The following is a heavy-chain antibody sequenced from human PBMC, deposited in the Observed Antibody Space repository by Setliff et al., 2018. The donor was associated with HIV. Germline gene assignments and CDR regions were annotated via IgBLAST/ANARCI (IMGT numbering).Heavy chain of an antibody. CDR1: GGSISGYY. Sequence: PSETLSLTCTVSGGSISGYYWSWIRKPAGKGLEWIGRIYTSGSTDYNPSFKSRVTMSVGTSKNQFSLKLNSVTAADTAIYYCARMESTRPPRGLDYWGQGALVTVSS. D-gene: IGHD6-6*01. CDR2: IYTSGST. V-gene: IGHV4-4*07. CDR3: ARMESTRPPRGLDY. J-gene: IGHJ4*02.